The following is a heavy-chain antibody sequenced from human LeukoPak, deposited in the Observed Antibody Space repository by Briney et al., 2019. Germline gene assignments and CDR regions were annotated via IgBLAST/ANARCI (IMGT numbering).Heavy chain of an antibody. Sequence: PSETLSLTCTVSGGSLSSSSYYWGWIRQPPGRGLEWIGSIYYSGSTYYNPSLKSRVTISVDTSKNQFSLKLSSVTAADTAVYYCARRQWELSYFDYWGQGTLVTVSS. J-gene: IGHJ4*02. CDR1: GGSLSSSSYY. V-gene: IGHV4-39*01. CDR3: ARRQWELSYFDY. D-gene: IGHD1-26*01. CDR2: IYYSGST.